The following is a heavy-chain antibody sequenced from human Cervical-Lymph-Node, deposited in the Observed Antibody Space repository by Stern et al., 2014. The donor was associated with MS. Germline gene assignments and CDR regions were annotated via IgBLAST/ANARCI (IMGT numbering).Heavy chain of an antibody. CDR3: VRVRRRHYFDY. Sequence: QLVESGGALVKPAGSLRLSCVASRFTFSDYYMIWIRQAPGKGLEWVSFISGGSSVIYYADSVKGRFTISRDNARNSLFLQMNALKPEDTAVYYCVRVRRRHYFDYWGQGTLVTVSS. CDR1: RFTFSDYY. V-gene: IGHV3-11*01. J-gene: IGHJ4*02. CDR2: ISGGSSVI.